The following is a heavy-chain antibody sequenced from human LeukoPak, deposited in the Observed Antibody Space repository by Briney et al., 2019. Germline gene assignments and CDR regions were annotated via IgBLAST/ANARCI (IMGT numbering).Heavy chain of an antibody. J-gene: IGHJ6*03. Sequence: ASVKVPCKASGYTFITYYMTWVRQAPGQGLEWMGKINPSGGSTSTAQKFQGRLTMTRDKPTSTVYMELNSLRSEDTAVYYCARADCSSTSCYMDVWGKGTTVSVYS. CDR2: INPSGGST. V-gene: IGHV1-46*01. CDR1: GYTFITYY. D-gene: IGHD2-2*01. CDR3: ARADCSSTSCYMDV.